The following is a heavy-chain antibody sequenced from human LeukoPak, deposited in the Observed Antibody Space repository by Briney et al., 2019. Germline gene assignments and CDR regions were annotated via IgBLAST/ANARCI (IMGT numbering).Heavy chain of an antibody. CDR3: AREKKPYYYGSGSYRYYFDY. D-gene: IGHD3-10*01. Sequence: SETLSLTCAVYGGSFSGYYWSWIRQPPGKGLEWIGEINHSGSTNYNPSLKSRVTISVDTSKNQFSLKLSSVTAADTAVYYCAREKKPYYYGSGSYRYYFDYWGQGILVTASS. CDR2: INHSGST. J-gene: IGHJ4*02. CDR1: GGSFSGYY. V-gene: IGHV4-34*01.